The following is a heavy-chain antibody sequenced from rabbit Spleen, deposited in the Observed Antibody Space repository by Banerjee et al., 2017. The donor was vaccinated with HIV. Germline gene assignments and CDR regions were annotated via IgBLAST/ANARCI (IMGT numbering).Heavy chain of an antibody. V-gene: IGHV1S45*01. J-gene: IGHJ4*01. Sequence: QEQLVESGGGLVQPEGSLTLTCTASGFSFSSNYWICWVRQAPGKGLEWIGCIVSGSSGTTYYASWAKGRFTISKTSSTTVTLQMTSLTAADTATYFCARMASGLNYNLWGPGTLVTVS. CDR3: ARMASGLNYNL. CDR2: IVSGSSGTT. CDR1: GFSFSSNYW. D-gene: IGHD1-1*01.